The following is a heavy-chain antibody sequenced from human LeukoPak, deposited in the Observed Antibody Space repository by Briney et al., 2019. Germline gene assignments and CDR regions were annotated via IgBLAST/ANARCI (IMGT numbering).Heavy chain of an antibody. Sequence: SETLSLTCTVSGGSISSYYWSWIRQPAGKGLEWIGRIYTSGSTNYNPSLKSRVTMSVDTSKNQFSLKLSSVTAADTAVYYCARVNYDILTGYHQEYYFDYWGQGTLVTVSS. CDR2: IYTSGST. CDR3: ARVNYDILTGYHQEYYFDY. V-gene: IGHV4-4*07. CDR1: GGSISSYY. J-gene: IGHJ4*02. D-gene: IGHD3-9*01.